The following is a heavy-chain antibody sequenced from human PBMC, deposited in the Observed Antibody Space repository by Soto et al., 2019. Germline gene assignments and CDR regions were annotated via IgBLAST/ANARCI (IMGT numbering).Heavy chain of an antibody. J-gene: IGHJ6*02. Sequence: PSETLSLTCAVYGGSFSGYYWSWIRQPPGKGLEWIGEINHSGSTNYNPSLKSRVTISVDTSKNQFSLKLSSVTAADTAVYYCARGRGYSYNYYYYGMDVWGQGTTVTVSS. V-gene: IGHV4-34*01. CDR1: GGSFSGYY. CDR3: ARGRGYSYNYYYYGMDV. CDR2: INHSGST. D-gene: IGHD5-18*01.